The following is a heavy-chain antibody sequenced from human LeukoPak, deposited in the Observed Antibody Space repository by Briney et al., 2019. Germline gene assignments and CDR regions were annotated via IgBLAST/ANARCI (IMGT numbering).Heavy chain of an antibody. D-gene: IGHD5-18*01. Sequence: PGGSLRLSCAASGFTVSSNYMSRVRQAPGKRLEWVSAIYSGGSTYYADSVKGRVTISRDNSKNTLYLQMNSLRAEDTAVYYCAKDGIQLYYYYYMDVWGKGTTVTISS. J-gene: IGHJ6*03. CDR2: IYSGGST. CDR3: AKDGIQLYYYYYMDV. CDR1: GFTVSSNY. V-gene: IGHV3-66*01.